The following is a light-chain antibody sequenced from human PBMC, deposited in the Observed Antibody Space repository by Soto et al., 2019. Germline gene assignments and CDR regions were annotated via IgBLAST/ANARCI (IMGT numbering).Light chain of an antibody. CDR1: QNIYSN. CDR3: LQYHNFWA. Sequence: IVMTQSPATLSVSPGERATLSCRASQNIYSNIAWYQQRPGQAPRLLIYRASTRAPGVPARFSGSGSGTEFTLTISSLQSEDFAVYSCLQYHNFWAFGRGTQVEIK. J-gene: IGKJ4*02. CDR2: RAS. V-gene: IGKV3-15*01.